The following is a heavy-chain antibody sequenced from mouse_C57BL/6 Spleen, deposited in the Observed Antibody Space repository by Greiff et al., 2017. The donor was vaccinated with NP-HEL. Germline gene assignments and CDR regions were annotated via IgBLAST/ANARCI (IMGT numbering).Heavy chain of an antibody. CDR3: ARLSSGYDYAMDY. Sequence: QVQLQQSGAELVKPGASVKMSCKASGYTFTSYWITWVKQRPGQGLEWIGDIYPGSGSTNYNEKFKSKATLTVDTSSSTAYMQLSSLTSEDSAVYYCARLSSGYDYAMDYWGQGTSVTVAS. CDR2: IYPGSGST. D-gene: IGHD3-2*02. CDR1: GYTFTSYW. V-gene: IGHV1-55*01. J-gene: IGHJ4*01.